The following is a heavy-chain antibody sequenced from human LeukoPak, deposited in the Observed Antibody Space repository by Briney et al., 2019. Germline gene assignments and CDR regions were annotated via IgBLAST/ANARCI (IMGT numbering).Heavy chain of an antibody. V-gene: IGHV3-33*01. CDR3: ARVSDYDPRFDY. CDR1: GFTFSSYG. D-gene: IGHD5-12*01. CDR2: IWYDGSNK. Sequence: PGRSLRLSCAASGFTFSSYGMHWVRQAPGRGLEWVAVIWYDGSNKYYADSVKGRFTISRDNSKNTLYLQMNSLRAEDTAVYYCARVSDYDPRFDYWGQGTLVTVSS. J-gene: IGHJ4*02.